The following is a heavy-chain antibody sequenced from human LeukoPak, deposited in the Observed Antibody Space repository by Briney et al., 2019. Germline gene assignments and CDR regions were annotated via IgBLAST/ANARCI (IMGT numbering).Heavy chain of an antibody. CDR1: GGSFSGYY. Sequence: SETLSLTCAVYGGSFSGYYWSWIRQPPGKGLEWIGEINHSGSTNYNPSLKSRVTISVDTSKNRFSLKLSSVTAADTAVYYCARGRGSSGTDFDYWGQGTLVTVSS. D-gene: IGHD1-26*01. V-gene: IGHV4-34*01. J-gene: IGHJ4*02. CDR3: ARGRGSSGTDFDY. CDR2: INHSGST.